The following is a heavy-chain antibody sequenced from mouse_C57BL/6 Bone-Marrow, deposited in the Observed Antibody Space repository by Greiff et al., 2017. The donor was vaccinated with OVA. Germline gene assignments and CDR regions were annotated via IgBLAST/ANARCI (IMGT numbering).Heavy chain of an antibody. CDR3: TTCPYYYGSSYAMDY. CDR2: IDPENGDT. Sequence: VTLKESGAELVRPGASVKLSCTASGFNIKDDYMHWVKQRPEQGLEWIGWIDPENGDTEYASKFQGKATITADTSSNTAYLQLSSLTSEDTAVYYCTTCPYYYGSSYAMDYWGQGTSVTVSS. J-gene: IGHJ4*01. V-gene: IGHV14-4*01. D-gene: IGHD1-1*01. CDR1: GFNIKDDY.